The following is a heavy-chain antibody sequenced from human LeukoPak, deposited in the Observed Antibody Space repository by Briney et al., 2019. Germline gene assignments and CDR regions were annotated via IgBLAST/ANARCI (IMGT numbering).Heavy chain of an antibody. CDR3: ARLRGGYCVDF. CDR1: GFTFITYS. J-gene: IGHJ4*02. Sequence: GGSLRLSCAASGFTFITYSMSWVRQAPGKGLEWVSYISVGSSSTIYYADSVKGRFTISRDNAKNSLYLQLNSLRAEDTAVYYCARLRGGYCVDFWGQGTLVTVSS. CDR2: ISVGSSSTI. V-gene: IGHV3-48*01. D-gene: IGHD2-21*01.